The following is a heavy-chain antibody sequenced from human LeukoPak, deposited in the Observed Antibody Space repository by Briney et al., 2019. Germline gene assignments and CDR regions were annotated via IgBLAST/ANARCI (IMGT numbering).Heavy chain of an antibody. CDR2: ASPNSGNT. Sequence: ASVKVSCKASGYIFTDYGVSWVRQAPGQGLEWMGWASPNSGNTNYPQKFQDRVTMTTDTSTTTAYMELKGLTSDDTAVYYCARGRRTTVPKYWGQGTRVTSP. D-gene: IGHD4-11*01. CDR3: ARGRRTTVPKY. J-gene: IGHJ4*02. CDR1: GYIFTDYG. V-gene: IGHV1-18*04.